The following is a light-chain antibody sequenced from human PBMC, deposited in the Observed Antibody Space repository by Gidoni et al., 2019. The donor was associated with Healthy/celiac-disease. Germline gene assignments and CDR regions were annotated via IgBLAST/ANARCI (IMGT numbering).Light chain of an antibody. CDR2: AAS. Sequence: DIQLTQSPSSLSASVGDRVTITCRASQSISSYLNWYQQKPGKAPKRLIYAASSLQSGVPSRFSGSGSGTDFTLTISSLQPEDFATYYCQQSYSTSPYTFXXXTKLEIK. V-gene: IGKV1-39*01. CDR3: QQSYSTSPYT. J-gene: IGKJ2*01. CDR1: QSISSY.